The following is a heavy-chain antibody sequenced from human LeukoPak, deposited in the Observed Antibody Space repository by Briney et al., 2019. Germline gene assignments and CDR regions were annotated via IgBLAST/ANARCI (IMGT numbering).Heavy chain of an antibody. D-gene: IGHD6-19*01. Sequence: GGPLRLSCSPSGFKLDTYAMHWVRQPPGKGLEWVALISYDGGNISYGDSVRGRFTISRDNDKNMLYLQMNSLRPEDTAVYYCARDPPFGNGWSQNFFDYWGQGTLVIVSS. V-gene: IGHV3-30*04. CDR3: ARDPPFGNGWSQNFFDY. CDR1: GFKLDTYA. J-gene: IGHJ4*02. CDR2: ISYDGGNI.